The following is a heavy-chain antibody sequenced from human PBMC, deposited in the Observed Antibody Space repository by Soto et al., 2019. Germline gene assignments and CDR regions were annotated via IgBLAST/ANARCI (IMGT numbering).Heavy chain of an antibody. D-gene: IGHD1-26*01. CDR2: INPYNGNT. CDR1: GYTFTSYG. J-gene: IGHJ4*02. V-gene: IGHV1-18*01. CDR3: AKGAGWEPQYYLDY. Sequence: QVQMVQSGDEVKKPGASVKVSCKASGYTFTSYGIIWVRQAPGQGLEWMGWINPYNGNTKYAQNLQGRVTMTTDTSTSTAYMELRSLRSDDTAVYYCAKGAGWEPQYYLDYWGQGTLVTVSS.